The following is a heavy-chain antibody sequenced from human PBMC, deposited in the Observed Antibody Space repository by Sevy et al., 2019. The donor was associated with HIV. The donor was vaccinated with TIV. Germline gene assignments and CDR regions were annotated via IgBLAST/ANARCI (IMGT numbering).Heavy chain of an antibody. CDR1: GFTFNIYS. Sequence: GESLKISCAASGFTFNIYSMNWVRQAPGKGLEWVSSISGSSSYIFYADSVKGRFTISRDNAKNSLYLQMNSLRAEDTAIYYCAGGRYDSSGSFDAFDIWGQGTMVTVSS. D-gene: IGHD3-22*01. CDR3: AGGRYDSSGSFDAFDI. V-gene: IGHV3-21*04. CDR2: ISGSSSYI. J-gene: IGHJ3*02.